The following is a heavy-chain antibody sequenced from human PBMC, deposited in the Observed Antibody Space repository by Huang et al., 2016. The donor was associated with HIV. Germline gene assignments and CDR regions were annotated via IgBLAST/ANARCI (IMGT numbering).Heavy chain of an antibody. CDR2: IFYTGTG. J-gene: IGHJ4*02. V-gene: IGHV4-39*01. CDR3: ARHRTSSYIDS. D-gene: IGHD3-10*01. Sequence: QLQLQQSGPGLVKPSETLSLTCSVSGGSISSSGYYWEWIRQPPGKGLECVGSIFYTGTGYYNPSLKSRATISIDTSENRVSLNLTSVTAADTALYFCARHRTSSYIDSWGRGSLVTVSS. CDR1: GGSISSSGYY.